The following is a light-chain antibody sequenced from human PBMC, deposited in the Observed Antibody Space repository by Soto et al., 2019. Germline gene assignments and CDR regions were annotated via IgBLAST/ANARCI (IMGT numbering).Light chain of an antibody. CDR3: QQSYSTPYT. Sequence: DIQMTQSPSSLSASVGDRVTITCRATQSISNYVNWYHQKAGKAPNLLIYGASTLESGVPSRFSGSGSGTDFTLTISSLQPEDSATYYCQQSYSTPYTFGQGTKLEIK. CDR2: GAS. J-gene: IGKJ2*01. CDR1: QSISNY. V-gene: IGKV1-39*01.